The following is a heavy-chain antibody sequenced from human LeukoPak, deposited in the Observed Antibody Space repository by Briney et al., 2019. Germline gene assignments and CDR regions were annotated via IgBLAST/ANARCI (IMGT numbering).Heavy chain of an antibody. CDR2: TYYRSKWYN. CDR1: GDTVSSNRAA. J-gene: IGHJ4*02. D-gene: IGHD1-20*01. Sequence: SQTLSLTRAISGDTVSSNRAAWNWIRQSPSRGLEWLGRTYYRSKWYNDYAPSVKSRITINPDTSKNQFSLQLNSVTPEDTAVYYCARDPITGHRFHYWGQGTLVTVSS. CDR3: ARDPITGHRFHY. V-gene: IGHV6-1*01.